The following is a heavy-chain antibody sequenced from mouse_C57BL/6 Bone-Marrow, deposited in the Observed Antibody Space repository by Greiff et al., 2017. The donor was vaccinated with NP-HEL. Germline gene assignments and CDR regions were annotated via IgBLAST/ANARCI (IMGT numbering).Heavy chain of an antibody. CDR3: ATYYDGSSYGYFDV. D-gene: IGHD1-1*01. J-gene: IGHJ1*03. CDR2: INPNYGTT. CDR1: GYSFTDYN. Sequence: EVKLMESGPELVKPGASVKISCKASGYSFTDYNMNWVKQSNGKSLEWIGVINPNYGTTSYNQKFKGKATLTVDQSSSTAYMQLNSLTSEDSAVYYCATYYDGSSYGYFDVWGTGTTVTVSS. V-gene: IGHV1-39*01.